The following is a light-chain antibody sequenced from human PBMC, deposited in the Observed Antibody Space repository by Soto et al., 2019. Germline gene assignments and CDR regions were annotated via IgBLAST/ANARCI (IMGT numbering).Light chain of an antibody. J-gene: IGKJ2*01. V-gene: IGKV1-5*03. CDR2: TAS. Sequence: DIQMTQSPSTLSASVGDRVTITCRASQSISSWLAWYQQKPGKAPKLLIYTASSLESGAPSRFSGSGSGTEVTLSISSLQPDDFATYYCHENNSHSRYTFGQGTKLEIK. CDR1: QSISSW. CDR3: HENNSHSRYT.